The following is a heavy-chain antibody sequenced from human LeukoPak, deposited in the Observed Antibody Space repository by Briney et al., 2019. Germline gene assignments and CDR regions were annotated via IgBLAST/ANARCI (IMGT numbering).Heavy chain of an antibody. V-gene: IGHV4-38-2*02. D-gene: IGHD1-26*01. CDR1: GYSISSGYY. CDR2: IYGSGST. CDR3: ARTGAGYYYSYMDV. Sequence: PSETLSLTCTVSGYSISSGYYGGGSRQPPGKGLGGIGTIYGSGSTYSNPSLRGRVTISVDTSKNHLSLKLSSVTAADTAVYYCARTGAGYYYSYMDVWGKGTTVTVSS. J-gene: IGHJ6*03.